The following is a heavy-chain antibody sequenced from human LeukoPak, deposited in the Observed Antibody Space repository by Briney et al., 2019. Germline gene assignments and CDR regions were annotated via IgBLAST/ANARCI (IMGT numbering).Heavy chain of an antibody. CDR3: ARGYCSSIHCFVVGYHYYYMDV. CDR2: INHSAVT. Sequence: SETLSLTCAVYDGSFSGYYWSWVRQPPGKGLEWIGEINHSAVTNYNPSLESRVTISVDTSKNQFSLKVNPVTAADTGVYYCARGYCSSIHCFVVGYHYYYMDVWNKGATVIVSS. J-gene: IGHJ6*03. V-gene: IGHV4-34*01. CDR1: DGSFSGYY. D-gene: IGHD2-2*01.